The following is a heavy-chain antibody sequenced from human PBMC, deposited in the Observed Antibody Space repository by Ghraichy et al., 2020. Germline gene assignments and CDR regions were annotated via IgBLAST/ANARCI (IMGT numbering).Heavy chain of an antibody. CDR1: GFTFSSYG. J-gene: IGHJ4*02. CDR3: ARGLGYCSSSTCYSGVGLTDF. Sequence: GGSLRLSCAASGFTFSSYGMNWVRQAPGKGLEWVSYISNNNSTIYYADSVKGRFTISRDNAKNSLYLQMNSLRDDDTAVYHCARGLGYCSSSTCYSGVGLTDFWGQGTLVTVSS. CDR2: ISNNNSTI. V-gene: IGHV3-48*02. D-gene: IGHD2-2*01.